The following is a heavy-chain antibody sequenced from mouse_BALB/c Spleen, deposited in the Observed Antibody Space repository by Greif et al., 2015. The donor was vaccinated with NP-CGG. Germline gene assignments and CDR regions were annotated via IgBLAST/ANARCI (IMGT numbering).Heavy chain of an antibody. V-gene: IGHV1-7*01. CDR2: INPSTGYT. CDR3: ARGTTMITSWFAY. D-gene: IGHD2-4*01. CDR1: GYTFTSYW. J-gene: IGHJ3*01. Sequence: VQGVESGAELAKPGASVKMSCKASGYTFTSYWMHWVKQRPGQGLEWIGYINPSTGYTEYNQKFKDKATLTADKSSSTAYMQLSSLTSEDSAVYYCARGTTMITSWFAYWGQGTLVTVSA.